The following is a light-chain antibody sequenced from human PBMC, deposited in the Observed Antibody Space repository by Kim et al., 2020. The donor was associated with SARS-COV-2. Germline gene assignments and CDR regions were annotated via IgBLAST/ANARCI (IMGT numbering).Light chain of an antibody. J-gene: IGLJ3*02. CDR1: SSDVGAYNY. CDR3: SSYTRSSTWV. CDR2: GVT. V-gene: IGLV2-14*04. Sequence: GQSITIACTGSSSDVGAYNYVSWDQQHQGKAPKLMIYGVTKRPSGVSDRFSASKSGNTASLTISGLQTEDEAEYYCSSYTRSSTWVFGGGTQLTVL.